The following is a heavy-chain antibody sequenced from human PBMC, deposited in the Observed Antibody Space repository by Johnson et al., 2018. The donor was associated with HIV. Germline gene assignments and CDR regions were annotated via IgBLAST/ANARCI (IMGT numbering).Heavy chain of an antibody. CDR1: GFSITDNY. J-gene: IGHJ3*02. CDR2: IYRDDQT. CDR3: AKDLRWWLRLHFLYDAFDI. D-gene: IGHD5-12*01. V-gene: IGHV3-53*01. Sequence: VQLVESGGGLNQPGGSLRLSCEASGFSITDNYMSWVRQAPGKGLEWIAVIYRDDQTYYVDSVKGRFTISRDNARNSLYLQMNSLRAEDTAVYSCAKDLRWWLRLHFLYDAFDIWGQGTMVTVSS.